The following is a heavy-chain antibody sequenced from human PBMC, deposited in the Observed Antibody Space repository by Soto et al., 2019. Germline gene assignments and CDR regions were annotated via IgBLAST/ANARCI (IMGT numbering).Heavy chain of an antibody. V-gene: IGHV3-30-3*01. CDR1: GFTFSSYA. CDR2: ISYDGSNK. D-gene: IGHD4-4*01. Sequence: VQLVESGGGVVQPGRSLRLSCAASGFTFSSYAMHWVRQAPGKGLEWVAVISYDGSNKYYADSVKGRFTISRDNSKNTLYLQMNSLRAEDTAVYYCANSVDYWGQGTLVTVSS. CDR3: ANSVDY. J-gene: IGHJ4*02.